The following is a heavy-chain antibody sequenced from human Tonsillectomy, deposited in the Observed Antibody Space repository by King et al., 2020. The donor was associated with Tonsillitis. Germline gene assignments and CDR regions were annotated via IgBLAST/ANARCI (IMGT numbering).Heavy chain of an antibody. V-gene: IGHV1-2*02. CDR1: GYMFIGYY. Sequence: QLVQSGAEVKKTGASVKVSCKASGYMFIGYYMHWVRQAPGQGLEWMGWINPNSGGTRYAQKFQGRVTMTRDTSTSTAYIELSSLRSDDTAVYYCARDRGYVDTGADNWFDPWGQGTLVTVSS. D-gene: IGHD5-18*01. CDR3: ARDRGYVDTGADNWFDP. CDR2: INPNSGGT. J-gene: IGHJ5*02.